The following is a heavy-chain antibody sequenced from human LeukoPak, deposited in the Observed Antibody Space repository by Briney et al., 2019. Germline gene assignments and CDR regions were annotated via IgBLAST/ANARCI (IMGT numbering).Heavy chain of an antibody. CDR1: GCSISSRNW. Sequence: PSHTLSITCTVSGCSISSRNWWRWVRQRPGKGLERPGEIYYSGSTNYNPPLKRRVTISVDTSKNQFSLKLSSVTAADPAVYYCARDGSGIQLWTYYYYYYMDVWGKGTTVTVSS. CDR2: IYYSGST. CDR3: ARDGSGIQLWTYYYYYYMDV. J-gene: IGHJ6*03. D-gene: IGHD5-18*01. V-gene: IGHV4-4*02.